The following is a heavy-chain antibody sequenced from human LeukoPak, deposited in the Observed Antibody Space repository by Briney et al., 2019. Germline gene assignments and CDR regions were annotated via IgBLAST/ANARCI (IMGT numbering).Heavy chain of an antibody. J-gene: IGHJ4*02. CDR1: GFTFSNSA. CDR3: AKEAVEYFDY. V-gene: IGHV3-23*01. Sequence: GGSLRLSCAASGFTFSNSAMSWVRQAPGKGLEWVSAITGSGGGTYYADSVKGRFTISRDNSKNTLDLQMNSLRAEDTAVYYCAKEAVEYFDYWGQGTLATVSS. CDR2: ITGSGGGT.